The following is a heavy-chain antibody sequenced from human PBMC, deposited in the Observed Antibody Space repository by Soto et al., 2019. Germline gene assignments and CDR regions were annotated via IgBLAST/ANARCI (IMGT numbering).Heavy chain of an antibody. CDR2: MNPNSGNT. CDR3: ARGLNVLRYLDWLLPDNRLGP. J-gene: IGHJ5*02. CDR1: GYTFTSYD. Sequence: ASVKVSCKASGYTFTSYDINWVRQATGQGLEWMGWMNPNSGNTGYAQKFQGRVTMTRNTSISTAYMELSSLRSEDTAVYYCARGLNVLRYLDWLLPDNRLGPGGQGTLVTVSS. D-gene: IGHD3-9*01. V-gene: IGHV1-8*01.